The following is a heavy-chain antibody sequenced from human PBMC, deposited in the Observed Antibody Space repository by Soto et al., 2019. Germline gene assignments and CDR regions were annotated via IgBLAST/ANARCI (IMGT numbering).Heavy chain of an antibody. V-gene: IGHV4-39*01. CDR2: IYYSGST. Sequence: PEETLSLTCTVSGGSISSSSYYWGWIRQPPGKGLEWIGSIYYSGSTYYNPSLKSRVTISVDTSKNQFSLKLSSVTAADTAVYYCAIADFWSGFDYWGQGTLVTVSS. CDR3: AIADFWSGFDY. D-gene: IGHD3-3*01. J-gene: IGHJ4*02. CDR1: GGSISSSSYY.